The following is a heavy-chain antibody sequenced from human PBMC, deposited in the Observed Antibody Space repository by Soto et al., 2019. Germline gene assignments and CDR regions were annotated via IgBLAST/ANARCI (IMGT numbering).Heavy chain of an antibody. J-gene: IGHJ4*02. CDR1: VFTFADYA. V-gene: IGHV3-49*03. Sequence: HPWGSLVVSCSSSVFTFADYALNWFRQAPGRGLEWVGFIRSKTYGGTTEYAASVKGRFTISRDDSKSIAYLQMNSLKTEDTAVYYCSRLRSWKTYYFDNWGQGTLVTVSS. D-gene: IGHD3-10*01. CDR3: SRLRSWKTYYFDN. CDR2: IRSKTYGGTT.